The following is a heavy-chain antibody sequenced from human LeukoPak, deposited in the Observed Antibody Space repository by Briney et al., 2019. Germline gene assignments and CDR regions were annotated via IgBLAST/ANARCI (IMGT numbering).Heavy chain of an antibody. D-gene: IGHD6-19*01. CDR3: ARLSGPGSGWTTLDY. V-gene: IGHV3-23*01. J-gene: IGHJ4*02. CDR1: GFTFSSYA. Sequence: PGGSLRLSCAASGFTFSSYAMSWVRQAPGKGLEWVSIISASGGSTYYADSVKGRFTISRDNAKNSLYLQMNSLRAEDTALYYCARLSGPGSGWTTLDYWGQGTLVTVSS. CDR2: ISASGGST.